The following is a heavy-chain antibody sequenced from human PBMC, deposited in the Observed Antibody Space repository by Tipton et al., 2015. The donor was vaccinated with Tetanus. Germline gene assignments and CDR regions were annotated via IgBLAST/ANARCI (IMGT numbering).Heavy chain of an antibody. Sequence: TLSLTCAVYGGSFSGYYWSWVRQPPGKGLEWIGKFNHSGSTNYNPSLKSRVTISVDTSQNQFSLKLSSVTAADTAVYYCAEYGDSYFDDWGPGTLVTVSS. J-gene: IGHJ4*02. D-gene: IGHD4-17*01. V-gene: IGHV4-34*01. CDR2: FNHSGST. CDR3: AEYGDSYFDD. CDR1: GGSFSGYY.